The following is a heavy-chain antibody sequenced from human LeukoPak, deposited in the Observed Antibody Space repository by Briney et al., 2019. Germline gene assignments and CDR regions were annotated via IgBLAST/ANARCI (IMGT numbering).Heavy chain of an antibody. CDR1: GGSFSGYY. V-gene: IGHV4-34*01. Sequence: SETLSPTCAVYGGSFSGYYWSWIRQPPGKGLEWIGEINHSGSTNYNPSLKSRVTISVDTSKNQFSLKLSSVTAADTAVYYCARYPRLNYYFDYWGQGTLVTVSS. J-gene: IGHJ4*02. D-gene: IGHD2-2*01. CDR3: ARYPRLNYYFDY. CDR2: INHSGST.